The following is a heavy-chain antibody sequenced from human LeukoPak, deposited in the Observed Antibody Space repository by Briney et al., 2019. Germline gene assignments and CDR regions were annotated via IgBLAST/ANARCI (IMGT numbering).Heavy chain of an antibody. D-gene: IGHD4-11*01. CDR2: IRSKAFGGTA. J-gene: IGHJ4*02. V-gene: IGHV3-49*04. CDR1: EFTFGDYV. Sequence: GRSLRLSCTASEFTFGDYVMTWVRQAPGKGLEWVGFIRSKAFGGTAEYAASVKGRFTILRDDSRSIAYLHMNSLKTEDTAMYYCARAPYSNYVNLDYWGQGTLVTVSS. CDR3: ARAPYSNYVNLDY.